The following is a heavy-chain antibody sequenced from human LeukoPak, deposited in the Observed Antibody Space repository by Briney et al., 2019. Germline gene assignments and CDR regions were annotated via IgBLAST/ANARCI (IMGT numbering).Heavy chain of an antibody. V-gene: IGHV4-4*02. CDR1: GGSITQTNY. J-gene: IGHJ4*02. D-gene: IGHD5-24*01. CDR3: ARPSRDGYRYTFDY. Sequence: PSETLSLTCDVSGGSITQTNYWTWVRQPPGKGLEWIGEVNLQGGTNYNPSLLRRVAISVDTSANHVSLQMTSVTAADTAVYYCARPSRDGYRYTFDYWGQGILVTVSS. CDR2: VNLQGGT.